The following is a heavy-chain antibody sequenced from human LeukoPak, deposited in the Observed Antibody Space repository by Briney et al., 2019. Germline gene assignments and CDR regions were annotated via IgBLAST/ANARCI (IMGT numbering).Heavy chain of an antibody. CDR1: IESFSGYY. J-gene: IGHJ4*02. CDR3: ARVRGDLSIDY. CDR2: INHSGTT. Sequence: PETLSLTCAIYIESFSGYYWTWIRQPPGKGLEWIGEINHSGTTNYNPSLKSRVTISADTSKNQFSLKLTSVTAADTATYYCARVRGDLSIDYWGQGNLVTVSS. V-gene: IGHV4-34*01. D-gene: IGHD2-21*02.